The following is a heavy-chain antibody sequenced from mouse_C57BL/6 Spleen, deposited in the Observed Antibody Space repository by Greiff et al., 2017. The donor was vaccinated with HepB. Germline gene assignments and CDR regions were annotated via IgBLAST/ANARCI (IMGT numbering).Heavy chain of an antibody. CDR1: GFTFNTYA. J-gene: IGHJ4*01. CDR2: IRSKSSNYAT. CDR3: VRSFGYYYGSSPYAMDY. V-gene: IGHV10-3*01. D-gene: IGHD1-1*01. Sequence: VQLKESGGGLVQPKGSLKLSCAASGFTFNTYAMHWVRQAPGKGLEWVARIRSKSSNYATYYADSVKDRFTISRDDSQSMLYLQMNNLKTEDTAMYYCVRSFGYYYGSSPYAMDYWGQGTSVTVSS.